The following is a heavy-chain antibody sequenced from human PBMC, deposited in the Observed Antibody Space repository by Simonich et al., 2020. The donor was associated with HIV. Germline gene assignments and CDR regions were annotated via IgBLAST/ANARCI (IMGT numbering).Heavy chain of an antibody. V-gene: IGHV4-34*04. CDR1: GGSTSGYY. CDR3: ARRDRELILYFDY. J-gene: IGHJ4*02. Sequence: QGQQQQWGAGLLKPSETLSLTCAVYGGSTSGYYWRWIRQPPGKGLEWIGAINHSGITNNKSSLNSQATISVDKSKNHFSLKRSSVTAADTAIYYCARRDRELILYFDYWGQGNLVTVSS. CDR2: INHSGIT. D-gene: IGHD3-3*01.